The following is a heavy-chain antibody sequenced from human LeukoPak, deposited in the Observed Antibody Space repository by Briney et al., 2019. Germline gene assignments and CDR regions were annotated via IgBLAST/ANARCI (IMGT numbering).Heavy chain of an antibody. D-gene: IGHD2-15*01. Sequence: KASETPSLTCSVSDGSSSDYYWSWIRQPPGKGLEWGGHIYDSGSIRANRSPKSLVTISVETSKNQISLNLRSVTAADTAVYYCAREALGYCSGGSCLNWFAPWGQGTLVTVSS. J-gene: IGHJ5*02. V-gene: IGHV4-59*01. CDR2: IYDSGSI. CDR3: AREALGYCSGGSCLNWFAP. CDR1: DGSSSDYY.